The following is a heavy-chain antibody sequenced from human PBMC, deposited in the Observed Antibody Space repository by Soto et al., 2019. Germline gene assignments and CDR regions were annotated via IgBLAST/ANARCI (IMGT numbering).Heavy chain of an antibody. D-gene: IGHD3-22*01. CDR2: TYYSGST. V-gene: IGHV4-30-4*01. Sequence: QVQLQESGPGLVKPSPTLSLTCTVSGGSISSGDYYWSWIRQPQGKGLEWIGYTYYSGSTYYNKSLRRRVTISVDSSKNQFSLKLSSVTAADTAVYYCASGTISRGYLAWFDPWGQGTLVTVSS. CDR3: ASGTISRGYLAWFDP. J-gene: IGHJ5*02. CDR1: GGSISSGDYY.